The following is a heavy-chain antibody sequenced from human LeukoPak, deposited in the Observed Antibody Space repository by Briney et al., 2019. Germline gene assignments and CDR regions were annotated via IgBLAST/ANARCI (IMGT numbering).Heavy chain of an antibody. Sequence: GGSLRLSCAASGFTFSDYYMSWIRQAPGKGLEWVSYISSSGSTIYYADSVKGRFTISRENAKNSLYLQMNSLRAVDTAVYYCARDQHYCTSTSCSNWFDPWGQGTLVTVSS. CDR1: GFTFSDYY. V-gene: IGHV3-11*01. D-gene: IGHD2-2*01. CDR2: ISSSGSTI. CDR3: ARDQHYCTSTSCSNWFDP. J-gene: IGHJ5*02.